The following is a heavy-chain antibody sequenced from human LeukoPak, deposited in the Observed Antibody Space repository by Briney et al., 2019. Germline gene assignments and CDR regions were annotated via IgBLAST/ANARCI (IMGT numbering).Heavy chain of an antibody. CDR1: GFTFSSYG. CDR3: ARDTSYYSSSSTGFDY. Sequence: GGSLRLSCAASGFTFSSYGMHWVRQAPGKGLEWVAVIWYDGSNKYYADSVKGRFTISRDNSKNTLYLQMNSPRAEDTAVYYCARDTSYYSSSSTGFDYWGQGTLVTVSS. J-gene: IGHJ4*02. D-gene: IGHD6-6*01. V-gene: IGHV3-33*01. CDR2: IWYDGSNK.